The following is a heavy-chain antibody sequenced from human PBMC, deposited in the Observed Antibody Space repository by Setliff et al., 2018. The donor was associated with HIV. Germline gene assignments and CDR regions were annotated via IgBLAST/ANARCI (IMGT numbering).Heavy chain of an antibody. V-gene: IGHV3-30*02. CDR1: GFTFSNYG. CDR2: IRYDGSDN. Sequence: PGGSLRLSCAASGFTFSNYGMHWVRQAPGKGQEWVIFIRYDGSDNYYIDSVKGRFTISRDNSKNTLYLQMNSLRAEDTAVYHCAKDRNPWDSSYYMDVWGKGTTVTVSS. CDR3: AKDRNPWDSSYYMDV. J-gene: IGHJ6*03. D-gene: IGHD1-26*01.